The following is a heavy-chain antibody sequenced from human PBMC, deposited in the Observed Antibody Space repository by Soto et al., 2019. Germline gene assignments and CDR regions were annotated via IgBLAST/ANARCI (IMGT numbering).Heavy chain of an antibody. Sequence: PGGSLRLSCAASGFTFSTYAMAWVRQAPGKGLEWVSGVSASGLNTDYADSVKGRFTISRDNSKNTVYLQMNSLRNEDTAVYYCARVTPDCTNGLCYFDNWGQGTLVTVSS. CDR1: GFTFSTYA. CDR2: VSASGLNT. J-gene: IGHJ4*02. D-gene: IGHD2-8*01. CDR3: ARVTPDCTNGLCYFDN. V-gene: IGHV3-23*01.